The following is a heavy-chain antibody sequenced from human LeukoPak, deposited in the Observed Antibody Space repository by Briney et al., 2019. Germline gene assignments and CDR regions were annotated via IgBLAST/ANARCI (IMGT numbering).Heavy chain of an antibody. V-gene: IGHV4-34*01. CDR1: GGSFSGYH. J-gene: IGHJ6*02. CDR2: INHSGST. CDR3: ARVNVDTAMITEDYYYYGMDV. D-gene: IGHD5-18*01. Sequence: PSETLSLTCAVYGGSFSGYHWSWIRQPPGKGLEWIGEINHSGSTNYNPSLKSRVTISVDTSKNQFSLKLSSVTAADTAVYYCARVNVDTAMITEDYYYYGMDVWGQGTTVTVSS.